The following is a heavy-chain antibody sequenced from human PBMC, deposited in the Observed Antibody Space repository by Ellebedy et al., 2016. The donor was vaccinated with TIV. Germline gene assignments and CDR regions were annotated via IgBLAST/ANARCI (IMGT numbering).Heavy chain of an antibody. V-gene: IGHV1-3*01. Sequence: KFQGRVTITRDTSASTAYMELSSLRSEDTAVYYCAREYSSSSLGIDYWGQGTLVTVSS. J-gene: IGHJ4*02. D-gene: IGHD6-6*01. CDR3: AREYSSSSLGIDY.